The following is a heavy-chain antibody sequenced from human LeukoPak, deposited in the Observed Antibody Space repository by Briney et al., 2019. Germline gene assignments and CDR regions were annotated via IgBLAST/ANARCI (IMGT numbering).Heavy chain of an antibody. CDR2: ISSSGSTI. J-gene: IGHJ4*02. D-gene: IGHD3-10*01. V-gene: IGHV3-48*03. CDR3: ARETMVRGVIDY. Sequence: GGSLRLSCAASGFTFSSYEMNWVRQAPGKGLEWVSYISSSGSTIYYADSVKGRFTISRDNAKNSLYLQMNSLRAEDTAVYYCARETMVRGVIDYWGQGTPVTVSS. CDR1: GFTFSSYE.